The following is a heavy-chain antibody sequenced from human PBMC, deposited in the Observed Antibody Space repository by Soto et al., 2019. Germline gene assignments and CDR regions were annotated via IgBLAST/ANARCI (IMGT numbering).Heavy chain of an antibody. D-gene: IGHD6-13*01. CDR1: GGSFSGYY. J-gene: IGHJ5*02. CDR3: ARGWPRAIAAAPGPNWFDP. Sequence: PSETLSLTCAVYGGSFSGYYWSWIRQPPGKGLEWIGEINHSGSTNYNPSLKSRVTISVDTSKNQFSLKLSSVTAADTAVYYCARGWPRAIAAAPGPNWFDPWGHGTLVTVSS. CDR2: INHSGST. V-gene: IGHV4-34*01.